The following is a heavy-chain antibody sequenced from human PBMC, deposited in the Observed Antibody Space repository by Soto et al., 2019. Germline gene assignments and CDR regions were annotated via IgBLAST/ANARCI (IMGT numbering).Heavy chain of an antibody. CDR2: ISSYDGNT. D-gene: IGHD2-8*01. V-gene: IGHV1-18*01. J-gene: IGHJ4*02. CDR3: ARDTDCSNGACYIGY. Sequence: QVKLVQSGAEVKKPGASVKVSCKASGYTFTSYGISWVRQAPGQGLEWMGWISSYDGNTKYAQKLQGRVTMTTDTSTSTAYMELRSLRSDDTAVYYCARDTDCSNGACYIGYWGQGTLVTVSS. CDR1: GYTFTSYG.